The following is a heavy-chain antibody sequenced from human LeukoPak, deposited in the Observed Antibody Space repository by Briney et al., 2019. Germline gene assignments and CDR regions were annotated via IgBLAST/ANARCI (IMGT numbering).Heavy chain of an antibody. Sequence: KFQGRVTITRDTSASTAYMELSSLGSEDTAVYYCARDSGGSDPFDYWGQGTLVTVSS. V-gene: IGHV1-3*01. D-gene: IGHD3-16*02. J-gene: IGHJ4*02. CDR3: ARDSGGSDPFDY.